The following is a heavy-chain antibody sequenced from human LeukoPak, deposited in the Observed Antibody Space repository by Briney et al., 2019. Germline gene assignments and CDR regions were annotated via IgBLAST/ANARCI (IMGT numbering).Heavy chain of an antibody. J-gene: IGHJ4*02. V-gene: IGHV1-8*02. CDR3: ARGRHGDYVNY. CDR2: MNPNSGNT. CDR1: GYTFTTYG. Sequence: GASVKVSCKASGYTFTTYGISWVRQATGQGLEWMGWMNPNSGNTGYAQKFQGRVTMTRNTSISTAYMELSSLRSEDTAVYYCARGRHGDYVNYWGQGTLVTVSS. D-gene: IGHD4-17*01.